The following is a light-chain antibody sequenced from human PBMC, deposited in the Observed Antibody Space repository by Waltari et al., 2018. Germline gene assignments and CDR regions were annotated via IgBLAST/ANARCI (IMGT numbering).Light chain of an antibody. J-gene: IGLJ2*01. V-gene: IGLV1-44*01. Sequence: QSVLTQPHSASGTPRQRVAIAWSGSSSDRDNNTENSYQQLPGTAPKFLIYSNNQRPSGVPDRFSGSKSGTSASLAISGLQSEDEADYYCAAWDDSLNGPVFGGGTKLTVL. CDR3: AAWDDSLNGPV. CDR1: SSDRDNNT. CDR2: SNN.